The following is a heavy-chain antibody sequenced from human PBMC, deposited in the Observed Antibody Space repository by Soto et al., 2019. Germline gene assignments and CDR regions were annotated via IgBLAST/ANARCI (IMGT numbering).Heavy chain of an antibody. Sequence: QVQLQQWGAGLLKPSETLSLSCAVYGGSFSGYYWTWIRQPPGKGLEWIGEINHSGGTNYNPSLTSRVTLSVDTSKHHLSLKLSSVTVADTGVYYCARIRYQLAPSVGWFDTWGQGIMVTVSS. D-gene: IGHD2-2*01. J-gene: IGHJ5*02. CDR2: INHSGGT. CDR1: GGSFSGYY. V-gene: IGHV4-34*01. CDR3: ARIRYQLAPSVGWFDT.